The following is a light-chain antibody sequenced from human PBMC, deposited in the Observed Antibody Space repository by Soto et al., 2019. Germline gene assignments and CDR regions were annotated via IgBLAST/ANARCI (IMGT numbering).Light chain of an antibody. CDR3: HQLTNYHSLP. J-gene: IGKJ4*01. CDR2: AAS. Sequence: IQLTQSPSSLSASVGDRVTITCRARQGISSYFAWYQQKPGKAPKLLIYAASTLQSGVPSRFSGSGSATDYPLTNIRLLHEDSGASNCHQLTNYHSLPFGEGAKVQIK. CDR1: QGISSY. V-gene: IGKV1-9*01.